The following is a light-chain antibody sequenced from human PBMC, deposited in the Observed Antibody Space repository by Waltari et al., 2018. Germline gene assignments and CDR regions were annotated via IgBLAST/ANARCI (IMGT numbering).Light chain of an antibody. CDR3: QRSYSTPFT. J-gene: IGKJ3*01. CDR1: QSISSY. Sequence: DIQMTQSPSSLPASVRDSVTITCRASQSISSYLHWYQQKPGKGPKLLIYAASRWQSGVPSRLHGRGSGTAVTLTFNSLQPEDFATYYCQRSYSTPFTFGPGTKVDIE. CDR2: AAS. V-gene: IGKV1-39*01.